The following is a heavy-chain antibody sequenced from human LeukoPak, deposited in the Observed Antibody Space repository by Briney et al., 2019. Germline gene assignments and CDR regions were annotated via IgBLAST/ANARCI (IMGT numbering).Heavy chain of an antibody. J-gene: IGHJ4*02. V-gene: IGHV1-46*01. CDR2: IIPSGGRT. CDR1: GYTFTSYY. Sequence: ASVKVSCKASGYTFTSYYMRWVRQAPGQGLEWMGIIIPSGGRTSYAQKFQGRVTMTTDTSTSTVYMELSSLRSEDTAVYYCARELRPASSGYDYWGQGTLVTVSS. D-gene: IGHD3-22*01. CDR3: ARELRPASSGYDY.